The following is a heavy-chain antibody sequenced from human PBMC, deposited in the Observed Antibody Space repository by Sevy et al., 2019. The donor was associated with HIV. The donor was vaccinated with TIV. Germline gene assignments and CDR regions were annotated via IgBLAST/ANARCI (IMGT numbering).Heavy chain of an antibody. CDR3: ARVTGSYYGFYFQH. CDR2: IYHSGST. Sequence: SETLSLTCAVSGYSISSGYYWGWIRQPPGNGLEWIGSIYHSGSTYYNPSLKSRVTISVDTSKNQFSLKLSSVTAADTAVYYCARVTGSYYGFYFQHWGQGTLVTVSS. CDR1: GYSISSGYY. D-gene: IGHD1-26*01. V-gene: IGHV4-38-2*01. J-gene: IGHJ1*01.